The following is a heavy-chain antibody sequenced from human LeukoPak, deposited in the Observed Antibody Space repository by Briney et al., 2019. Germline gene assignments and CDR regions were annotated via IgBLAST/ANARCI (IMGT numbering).Heavy chain of an antibody. J-gene: IGHJ4*02. V-gene: IGHV3-23*01. D-gene: IGHD1-26*01. CDR2: IIDDGSNK. CDR3: GKSKLWEPLCFDG. CDR1: GFTFSSYG. Sequence: GGSLRLSCAASGFTFSSYGMSWVRQAPGKGLEWVAAIIDDGSNKYYADSVKGRFTISRDNSKNTLYLQMNSLRAEDTAVYYCGKSKLWEPLCFDGWGQATLVTLSS.